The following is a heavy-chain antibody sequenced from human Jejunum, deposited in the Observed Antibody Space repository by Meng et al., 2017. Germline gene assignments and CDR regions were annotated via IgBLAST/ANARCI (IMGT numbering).Heavy chain of an antibody. CDR2: IYPGDSNT. D-gene: IGHD5-12*01. CDR1: GYRFDSFNTYW. Sequence: GESLKISCKGSGYRFDSFNTYWIGWVRQIPGKGLEGMGIIYPGDSNTRYSPSFQGQVTISADKSIRTAYLQWSSLKASDTAMYYCARYKDSSSGYEGFDIWGQGTMVTVSS. V-gene: IGHV5-51*01. CDR3: ARYKDSSSGYEGFDI. J-gene: IGHJ3*02.